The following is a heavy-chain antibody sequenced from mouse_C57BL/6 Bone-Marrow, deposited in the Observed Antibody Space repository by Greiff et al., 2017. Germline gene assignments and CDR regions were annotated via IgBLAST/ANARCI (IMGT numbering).Heavy chain of an antibody. J-gene: IGHJ4*01. CDR2: IDPSDSYT. V-gene: IGHV1-69*01. CDR3: ASEAQATLGARDY. D-gene: IGHD3-2*02. Sequence: QVQLQQPGAELVMPGASVKLSCKASGYTFTSYWMHWVKQRPGQGLEWIGEIDPSDSYTNYNQKFKGKSTLTVDKSSSTAYMQLSSLTSEDSAVYYCASEAQATLGARDYWGQGTSVTVSS. CDR1: GYTFTSYW.